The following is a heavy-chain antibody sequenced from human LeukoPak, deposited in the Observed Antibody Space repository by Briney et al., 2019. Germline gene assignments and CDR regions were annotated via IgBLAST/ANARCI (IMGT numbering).Heavy chain of an antibody. CDR1: GFTFSSYA. D-gene: IGHD3-3*01. V-gene: IGHV3-23*01. CDR2: ISGSGGST. J-gene: IGHJ4*02. CDR3: AKDLDFWSGYSSLFDY. Sequence: GGSLRLSCAASGFTFSSYAMSWVRQAPGKGLEWVSAISGSGGSTYYADSVKGRFTVSRDNSKNTLYLQMNSLRAEDTAVYYCAKDLDFWSGYSSLFDYWGQGTLVTVSS.